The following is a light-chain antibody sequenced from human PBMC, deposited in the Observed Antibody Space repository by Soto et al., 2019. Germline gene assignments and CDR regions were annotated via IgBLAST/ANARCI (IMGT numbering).Light chain of an antibody. Sequence: DIQMTQSPSTLSASVGDRVTITCRASQSISSWLAWYQQKPGKAPKLLIYKASSLESGVPSRFSGSGSGTEFTLTISSLQPDDFATYYCQQYNSYPYAFGQGTKLEIK. CDR2: KAS. CDR1: QSISSW. J-gene: IGKJ2*01. V-gene: IGKV1-5*03. CDR3: QQYNSYPYA.